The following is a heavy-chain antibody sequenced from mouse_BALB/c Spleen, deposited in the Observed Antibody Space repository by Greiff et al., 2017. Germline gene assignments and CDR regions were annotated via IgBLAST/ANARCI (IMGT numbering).Heavy chain of an antibody. CDR1: GFNIKDYY. Sequence: EVQLQQSGAELVRPGALVKLSCKASGFNIKDYYMYWVKQRPEQGLEWIGWIDPENGNTIYDPKFQGKASITADTSSNTAYLQLSSLTSEDTAVYYCARYYGSSYGFAYWGQGTLVTVSA. D-gene: IGHD1-1*01. CDR3: ARYYGSSYGFAY. CDR2: IDPENGNT. J-gene: IGHJ3*01. V-gene: IGHV14-1*02.